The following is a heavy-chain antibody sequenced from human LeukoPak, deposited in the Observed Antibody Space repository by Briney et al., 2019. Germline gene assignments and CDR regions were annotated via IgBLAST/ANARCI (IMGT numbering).Heavy chain of an antibody. CDR3: ARDSSGYQGFDY. J-gene: IGHJ4*02. Sequence: SQTLSLTCTVSGGSISSGDYYWSWIRQPPGKGLEWIGYIYYSGSTYYNPSLKSRVTISVDTSKNQLSLKLSSVTAADTAVYYCARDSSGYQGFDYWSQGTLVTVSS. V-gene: IGHV4-30-4*01. D-gene: IGHD3-22*01. CDR2: IYYSGST. CDR1: GGSISSGDYY.